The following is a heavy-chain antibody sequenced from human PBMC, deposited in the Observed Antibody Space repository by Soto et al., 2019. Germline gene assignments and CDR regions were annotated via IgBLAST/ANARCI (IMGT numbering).Heavy chain of an antibody. V-gene: IGHV3-30-3*01. CDR1: GFTFSSYA. D-gene: IGHD3-9*01. Sequence: QVQLVESGGGVVQPGRSLRLSCAASGFTFSSYAMHWVRQAPGKGLEWVAVISYDGSNKYYADSVKGRFTISRDNSKNPLYLQMNSLRAEDTAVYYCARVPYYDILTGSDYWGQGTLVTVSS. J-gene: IGHJ4*02. CDR2: ISYDGSNK. CDR3: ARVPYYDILTGSDY.